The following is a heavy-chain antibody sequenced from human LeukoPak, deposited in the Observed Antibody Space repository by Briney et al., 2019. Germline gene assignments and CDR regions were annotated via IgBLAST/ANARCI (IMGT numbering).Heavy chain of an antibody. CDR2: ISDSGNT. CDR1: GFTFSSYA. Sequence: GGSLRPSCAASGFTFSSYAMSWVRQAPGKGLEWVSAISDSGNTYHADSVKGRFTISRDSSKNTLFLQMNRLRPEDAAVYYCAKAPVTTCRGAYCYPFDYWGQGTLVTVSS. CDR3: AKAPVTTCRGAYCYPFDY. D-gene: IGHD2-21*01. V-gene: IGHV3-23*01. J-gene: IGHJ4*02.